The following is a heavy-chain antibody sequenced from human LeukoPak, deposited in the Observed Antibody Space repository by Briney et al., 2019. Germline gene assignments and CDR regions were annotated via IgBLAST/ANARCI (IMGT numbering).Heavy chain of an antibody. CDR3: ARVASKGGMDV. CDR1: GGSFSGYY. V-gene: IGHV4-34*01. J-gene: IGHJ6*02. Sequence: MTSETLSLTCAVYGGSFSGYYWSWIRQPPGKGLEWIGHVHYTWNTKYNPSLTGRVSISLDRSKNQFSLSLSSLTAADTAVYYCARVASKGGMDVWGQGTTVIVSS. CDR2: VHYTWNT.